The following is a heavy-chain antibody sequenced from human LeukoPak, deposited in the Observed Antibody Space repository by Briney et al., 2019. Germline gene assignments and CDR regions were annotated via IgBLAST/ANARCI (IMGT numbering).Heavy chain of an antibody. J-gene: IGHJ3*02. V-gene: IGHV4-34*01. CDR3: ASHLRGGAKAFDI. D-gene: IGHD1-26*01. Sequence: SETLSLTCTVYGGSFSGYFCSWIRQPPGKGLEWIGEINDSGRTNYNPSLKSRVTISVDTSKNQFSLELSSVTAADTVMYYCASHLRGGAKAFDIWGQGTMVTVSS. CDR1: GGSFSGYF. CDR2: INDSGRT.